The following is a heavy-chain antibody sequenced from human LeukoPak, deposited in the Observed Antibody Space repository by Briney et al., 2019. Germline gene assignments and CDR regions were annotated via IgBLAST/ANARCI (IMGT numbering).Heavy chain of an antibody. V-gene: IGHV4-39*07. D-gene: IGHD6-19*01. Sequence: SETLSLTCTVSGGSISSSSYCWGWIRQPPGKGLEWIGTGSVYYNPSLQNRVTISLDTSRNQFSLTLTSVTAADTAVYYCARVLGIGVAGTDWFDPWGQGILVTVSS. J-gene: IGHJ5*02. CDR1: GGSISSSSYC. CDR2: TGSV. CDR3: ARVLGIGVAGTDWFDP.